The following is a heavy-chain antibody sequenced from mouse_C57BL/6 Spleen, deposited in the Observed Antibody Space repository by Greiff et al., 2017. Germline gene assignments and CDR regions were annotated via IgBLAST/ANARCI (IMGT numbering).Heavy chain of an antibody. CDR1: GYTFTDYE. Sequence: VQLQESGAELVRPGASVTLSCKASGYTFTDYEMHWVKQTPVHGLEWIGAIAPETGGTAYNQKFKGKAILTADKSSSTAYMELRSLTSEDSAVYYCTRRRGDYYGSSAYFDYWGQGTTLTVSS. CDR3: TRRRGDYYGSSAYFDY. D-gene: IGHD1-1*01. V-gene: IGHV1-15*01. J-gene: IGHJ2*01. CDR2: IAPETGGT.